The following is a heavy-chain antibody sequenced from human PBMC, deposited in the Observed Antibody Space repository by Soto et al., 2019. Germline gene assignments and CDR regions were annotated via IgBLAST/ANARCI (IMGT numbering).Heavy chain of an antibody. CDR3: ARGGGGNSGWYFDL. CDR2: INHSGST. V-gene: IGHV4-34*01. D-gene: IGHD2-21*02. J-gene: IGHJ2*01. Sequence: QVQLQQWGAGLLKPSETLSLTCAVYGGSFSGYYWSWIRRPPGKGLEWIGEINHSGSTNYNPSLKSRVTISVDTSKNQFSLKLSSVTAADTAVYYCARGGGGNSGWYFDLWGRGTLVTVSS. CDR1: GGSFSGYY.